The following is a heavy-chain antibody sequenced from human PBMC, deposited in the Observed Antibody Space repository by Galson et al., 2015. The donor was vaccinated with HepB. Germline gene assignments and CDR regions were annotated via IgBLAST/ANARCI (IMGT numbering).Heavy chain of an antibody. V-gene: IGHV1-69*02. Sequence: SVKVSCKASGGTFSSYTISWVRQAPGQGLEWMGRIIPILGIANYAQKFQGRVTITADKSTSTAYMELSSLRSEDTAVYYCARILAKWLAPDYWGQGTLVTVSS. J-gene: IGHJ4*02. CDR3: ARILAKWLAPDY. D-gene: IGHD6-19*01. CDR2: IIPILGIA. CDR1: GGTFSSYT.